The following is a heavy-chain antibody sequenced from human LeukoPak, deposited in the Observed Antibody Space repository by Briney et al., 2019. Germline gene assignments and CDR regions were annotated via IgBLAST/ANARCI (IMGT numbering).Heavy chain of an antibody. Sequence: PGGSLRLSCAASGFNFSSFAMHWVRQAPGKGLEWVAFIWYDGSNKYYADSLQGRFTISRDNSKNTMYLQMNSLRAEDTAVYYCARDMYYYDSSGFPIDYWGQGTLVTVSS. J-gene: IGHJ4*02. D-gene: IGHD3-22*01. CDR3: ARDMYYYDSSGFPIDY. CDR2: IWYDGSNK. V-gene: IGHV3-33*01. CDR1: GFNFSSFA.